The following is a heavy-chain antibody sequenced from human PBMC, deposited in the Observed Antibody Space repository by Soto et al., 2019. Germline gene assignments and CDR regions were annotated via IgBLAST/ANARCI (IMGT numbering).Heavy chain of an antibody. Sequence: GGSLRLSCAASGFIFSNAWMNWVRQGPGKGLEWVGRIKNKIDGGTTDYAAPVKGRFTISRDDSKNTLYLQMNSLKSEDTAVYYCAPERGRGDYFDYWGQGTLVTVSS. CDR1: GFIFSNAW. CDR2: IKNKIDGGTT. J-gene: IGHJ4*02. CDR3: APERGRGDYFDY. V-gene: IGHV3-15*07.